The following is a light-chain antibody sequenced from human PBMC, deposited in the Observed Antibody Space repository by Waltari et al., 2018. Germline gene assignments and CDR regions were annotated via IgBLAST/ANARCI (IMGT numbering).Light chain of an antibody. Sequence: QSALTPPRSVSGSPGQSVTIPCTGTSSDVGGYDSVSWYQQHPGKAPKLMIYDVNERPAGVADRLSGSKSGNTAFLTISGLQGEDEADYYCCSFAGSPPYVFGTGTKVTVL. J-gene: IGLJ1*01. CDR2: DVN. V-gene: IGLV2-11*01. CDR1: SSDVGGYDS. CDR3: CSFAGSPPYV.